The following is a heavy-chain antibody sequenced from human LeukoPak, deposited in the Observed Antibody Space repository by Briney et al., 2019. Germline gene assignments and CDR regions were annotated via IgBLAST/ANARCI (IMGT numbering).Heavy chain of an antibody. D-gene: IGHD1-26*01. CDR1: GYTFTSYG. CDR2: ISAYNGNT. J-gene: IGHJ4*02. Sequence: ASVKVSCKASGYTFTSYGISWVQKAPVQGLDLMGWISAYNGNTNYAQKLQGRVTMTTDTSTSTAYMELRSLRSDDTAVYYCARVSRGSYRYYFDYWGQGTLVTVSS. CDR3: ARVSRGSYRYYFDY. V-gene: IGHV1-18*01.